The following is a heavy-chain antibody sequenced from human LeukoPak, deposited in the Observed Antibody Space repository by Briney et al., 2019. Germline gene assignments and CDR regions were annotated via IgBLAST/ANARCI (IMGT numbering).Heavy chain of an antibody. V-gene: IGHV3-23*01. CDR1: GFTFSSAA. J-gene: IGHJ4*02. D-gene: IGHD2-2*02. CDR2: ITGSDEST. CDR3: AKSVVPAAIRNYFDY. Sequence: GGSLRLSCAASGFTFSSAAMTWVRQAPGKGLEWVSTITGSDESTYYTDSVKGRFTISRDNSKNTLYLQMNSLRAEDTAVYYCAKSVVPAAIRNYFDYWGQGTLVTVSS.